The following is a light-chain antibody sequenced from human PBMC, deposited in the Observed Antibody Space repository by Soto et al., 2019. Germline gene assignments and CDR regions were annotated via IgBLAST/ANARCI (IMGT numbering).Light chain of an antibody. J-gene: IGLJ1*01. CDR2: EVS. CDR1: SSDVGGYNS. Sequence: QSALTQPASVSGSPGQSITISCTGTSSDVGGYNSVSWYQQHPGKAPKVMIYEVSNRPSGVSNRFSGSKSGNTASLTISGLQAEDEADYHCSSYTSSSTLDVFGTGTKVTVL. CDR3: SSYTSSSTLDV. V-gene: IGLV2-14*01.